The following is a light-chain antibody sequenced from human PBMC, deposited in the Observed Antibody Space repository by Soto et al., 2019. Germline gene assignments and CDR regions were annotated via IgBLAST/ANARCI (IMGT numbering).Light chain of an antibody. CDR1: SSNIGAGYD. J-gene: IGLJ1*01. CDR2: GNK. CDR3: QSYDSSLSRV. V-gene: IGLV1-40*01. Sequence: QSVLTQSPSVSGAPGQRVTNSCTGSSSNIGAGYDVHWYQQLPGTAPKLLIYGNKNRPSGVPDRFSASKSGTSASLAIAGLQAEDEADYYCQSYDSSLSRVFGTGTKVTVL.